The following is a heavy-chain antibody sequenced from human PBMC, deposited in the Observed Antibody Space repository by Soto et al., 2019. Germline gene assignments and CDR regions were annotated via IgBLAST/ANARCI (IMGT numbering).Heavy chain of an antibody. Sequence: QVKMVQSGAEVKKPGASVKVSCKASGYTFTSYYMHWVRQAPGQGLEGMGIINPSGGSTSYAQKCQGRVTMTRDTSTSTVYLELSSLGSEDTAVYYCAGRGPLFARERLHSYGMAVWGQGTTVTVSS. D-gene: IGHD1-1*01. CDR3: AGRGPLFARERLHSYGMAV. J-gene: IGHJ6*02. V-gene: IGHV1-46*01. CDR2: INPSGGST. CDR1: GYTFTSYY.